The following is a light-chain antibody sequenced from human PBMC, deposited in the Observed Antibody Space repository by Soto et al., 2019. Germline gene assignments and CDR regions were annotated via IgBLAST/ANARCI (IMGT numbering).Light chain of an antibody. Sequence: VLSQSPAILSLSPGERATLSCRASQSVPSTYFAWYQQKAGQPPRLLISGTSNRATGIPDRFSGSGSGTDFTLTISRLEPEDFAVYYCQQYNTYPAFGQGTKVDIK. CDR2: GTS. CDR1: QSVPSTY. V-gene: IGKV3-20*01. J-gene: IGKJ1*01. CDR3: QQYNTYPA.